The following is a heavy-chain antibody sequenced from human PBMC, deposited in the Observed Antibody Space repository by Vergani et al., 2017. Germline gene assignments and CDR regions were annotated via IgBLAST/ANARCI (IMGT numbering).Heavy chain of an antibody. V-gene: IGHV4-39*01. CDR1: GASIRSSNYY. Sequence: QLQLQESGPGPVKPSATLSLTCSVSGASIRSSNYYWGWIRQPPGKGLEWIASIYYSGSTYYNPSLKSRVTMSVDTSKNQFSLKLSSVTAADTAVYFCARHSTVEWLVKLGWIDPWGQGILVTVSS. CDR3: ARHSTVEWLVKLGWIDP. CDR2: IYYSGST. J-gene: IGHJ5*02. D-gene: IGHD6-19*01.